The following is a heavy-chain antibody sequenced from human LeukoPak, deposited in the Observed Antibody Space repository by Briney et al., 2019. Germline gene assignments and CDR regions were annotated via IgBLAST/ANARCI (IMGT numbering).Heavy chain of an antibody. CDR1: GYTLTELS. Sequence: GASVKVSCKVSGYTLTELSMHWVRQAPGKGLEWMGGFYPEDGETIYAQKFQGRVTMTEDTSTDTAYMELSSLRSEDMAVYYCATSCSGGSCYSSGYWGQGTLVTVSS. CDR3: ATSCSGGSCYSSGY. J-gene: IGHJ4*02. CDR2: FYPEDGET. V-gene: IGHV1-24*01. D-gene: IGHD2-15*01.